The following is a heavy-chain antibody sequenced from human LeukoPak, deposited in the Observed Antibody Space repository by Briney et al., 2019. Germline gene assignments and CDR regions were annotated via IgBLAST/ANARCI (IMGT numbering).Heavy chain of an antibody. D-gene: IGHD1-26*01. CDR2: FDPEDGET. CDR1: GYTLTELS. Sequence: SVKVSCKVSGYTLTELSMHWVRQAPGKGLEWMGGFDPEDGETIYAQKFQGRVTMTEDTSTDTAYMELSSLRSEDTAVYYCATRRYEGATVWGAFDIWGQGTMVTVSS. CDR3: ATRRYEGATVWGAFDI. J-gene: IGHJ3*02. V-gene: IGHV1-24*01.